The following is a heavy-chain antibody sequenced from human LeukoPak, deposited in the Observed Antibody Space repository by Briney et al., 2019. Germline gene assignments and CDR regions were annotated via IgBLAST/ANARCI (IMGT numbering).Heavy chain of an antibody. V-gene: IGHV4-30-4*01. D-gene: IGHD1-14*01. Sequence: SETLSLTCTVSGGSISRGDYYWRWIRKPPGKGLEWIGYIYYSGSTYYNPSLKSRVTISVDTSKNQFSLKLSSVTTADTAVYYCARDVTTGADYWGQGTLGTVSS. J-gene: IGHJ4*02. CDR1: GGSISRGDYY. CDR2: IYYSGST. CDR3: ARDVTTGADY.